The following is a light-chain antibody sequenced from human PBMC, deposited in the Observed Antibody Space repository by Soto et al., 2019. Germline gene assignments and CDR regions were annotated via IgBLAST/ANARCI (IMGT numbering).Light chain of an antibody. V-gene: IGLV2-8*01. J-gene: IGLJ3*02. CDR1: SSDVGGYNY. CDR3: SSYAGSNIPWV. Sequence: QSALTQPPSASGSPGQSVTISCTGTSSDVGGYNYVFWYQQHSGKAPKLMIYEVSKRPSGVPDRFSGSKSGNTASLTVSGLQAEDEADYYCSSYAGSNIPWVFGGGTKLTVL. CDR2: EVS.